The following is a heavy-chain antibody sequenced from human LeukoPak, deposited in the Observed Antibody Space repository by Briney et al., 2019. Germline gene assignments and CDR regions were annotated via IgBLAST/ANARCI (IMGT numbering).Heavy chain of an antibody. CDR2: IYPGDSDT. CDR1: GYSFTSYW. J-gene: IGHJ6*03. D-gene: IGHD6-6*01. CDR3: ARHRRQYSSSSEESYYYYMDV. Sequence: GESLKISCKGSGYSFTSYWIGWVRQMPGKGLEWMGIIYPGDSDTRYSPSFQGQVTISADESISTAYLQWSSLKASDTAMYYCARHRRQYSSSSEESYYYYMDVWGKGTTVTVSS. V-gene: IGHV5-51*01.